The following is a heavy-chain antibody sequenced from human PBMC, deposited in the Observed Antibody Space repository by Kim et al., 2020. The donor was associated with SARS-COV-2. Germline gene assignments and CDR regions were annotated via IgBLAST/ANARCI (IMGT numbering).Heavy chain of an antibody. CDR2: INTNTGNP. CDR1: GYTFTSYA. V-gene: IGHV7-4-1*04. J-gene: IGHJ6*02. D-gene: IGHD2-15*01. CDR3: ARDENCSGGSCYSELTAMIARLYYYYGMDV. Sequence: ASVKVSCKASGYTFTSYAMNWVRQAPGHGLEWMGWINTNTGNPTYAQGFTGRFVFSLDTSVSMAYLQISSLKAEDTAVYYCARDENCSGGSCYSELTAMIARLYYYYGMDVWGQGTTVTVSS.